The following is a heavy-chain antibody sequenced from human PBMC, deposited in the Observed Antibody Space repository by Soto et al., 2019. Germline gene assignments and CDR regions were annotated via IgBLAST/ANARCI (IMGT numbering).Heavy chain of an antibody. CDR1: GFTFNTYG. D-gene: IGHD1-26*01. CDR3: ARSPQPTRGIHWYFDL. CDR2: ISYEGINK. J-gene: IGHJ2*01. Sequence: QVQLVESGGGVVQPGRSLGLSCAASGFTFNTYGMHWVRQAPGKGLEWVAAISYEGINKYYADSVKGRFTISRDNSKKTLYVQMNSLRPEDTAVYYCARSPQPTRGIHWYFDLWGRGILVTVSS. V-gene: IGHV3-30*03.